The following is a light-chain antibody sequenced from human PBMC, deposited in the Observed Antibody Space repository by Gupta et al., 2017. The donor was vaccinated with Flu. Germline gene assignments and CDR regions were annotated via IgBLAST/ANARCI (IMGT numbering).Light chain of an antibody. V-gene: IGLV1-40*01. CDR1: SSNIGAGYA. J-gene: IGLJ3*02. CDR2: GNS. Sequence: QSVLTQPPSVSGAPGQRVAISCTGSSSNIGAGYAVHWYQQLPGTAPKLLIYGNSNRPSGVPDRFSGSKSGTSASLAITGLQAEYEADYYCQSYDSSLSGSVFGGGTKLTVL. CDR3: QSYDSSLSGSV.